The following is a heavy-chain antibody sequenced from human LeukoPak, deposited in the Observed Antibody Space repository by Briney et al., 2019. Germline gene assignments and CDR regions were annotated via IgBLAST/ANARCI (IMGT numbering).Heavy chain of an antibody. Sequence: GGSLRLSCAASGFTFSSYWMSWVRQAPGKGLEWVSSINSNSSYIYYTDSLKGRFTISRDNAKNSLYLQMNSLRAEDTAVYYCARTGDYDFWSAYHFYYYYYMDVWGKGTTVTVSS. J-gene: IGHJ6*03. CDR3: ARTGDYDFWSAYHFYYYYYMDV. V-gene: IGHV3-21*01. CDR2: INSNSSYI. D-gene: IGHD3-3*01. CDR1: GFTFSSYW.